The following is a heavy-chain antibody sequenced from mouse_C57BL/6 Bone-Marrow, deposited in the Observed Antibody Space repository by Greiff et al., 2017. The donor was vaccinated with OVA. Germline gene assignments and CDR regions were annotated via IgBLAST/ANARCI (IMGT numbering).Heavy chain of an antibody. CDR3: ASYGAPDYSNYGGFAY. V-gene: IGHV1-7*01. D-gene: IGHD2-5*01. J-gene: IGHJ3*01. CDR1: GYTFTSYW. Sequence: VQLQQSGAELAKPGASVKLSCKASGYTFTSYWMHWVKQRPGQGLEWIGYINPSSGYTKYNQKFQDKATLTADTSSSTAYMQLSSLTYEDSAVYDCASYGAPDYSNYGGFAYWGQGTLVTVSA. CDR2: INPSSGYT.